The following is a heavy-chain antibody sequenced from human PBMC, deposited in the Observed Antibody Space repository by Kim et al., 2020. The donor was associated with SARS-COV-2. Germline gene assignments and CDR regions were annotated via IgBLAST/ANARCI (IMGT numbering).Heavy chain of an antibody. Sequence: GGSLRLSCAASGFTFKNYAMTWVRQAPGKGLEWVSTMTSSTAGTFYADSVKGRFTISRDESKNTLYLQMNSLRVEDTAVYYCANHQVLYWGAGTLFTVSS. CDR1: GFTFKNYA. CDR2: MTSSTAGT. D-gene: IGHD2-2*01. V-gene: IGHV3-23*01. J-gene: IGHJ4*02. CDR3: ANHQVLY.